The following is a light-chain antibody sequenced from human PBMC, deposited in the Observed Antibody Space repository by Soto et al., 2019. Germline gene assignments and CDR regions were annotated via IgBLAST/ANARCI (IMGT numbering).Light chain of an antibody. CDR1: SSNIGSHS. CDR2: RNN. Sequence: QPVLTQPPSASGTPGQRVTISCSGSSSNIGSHSVDWYQQLPGTAPKLLIFRNNQRPSGVPDRFSGSKSGTSASLAISGLQSEDEAEYYCAARDDSLNAVIFGGGTKVTVL. CDR3: AARDDSLNAVI. J-gene: IGLJ2*01. V-gene: IGLV1-44*01.